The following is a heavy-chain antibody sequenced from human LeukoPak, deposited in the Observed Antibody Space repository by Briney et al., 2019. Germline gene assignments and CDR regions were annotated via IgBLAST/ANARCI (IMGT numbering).Heavy chain of an antibody. CDR3: ATWTGITPY. D-gene: IGHD1-20*01. Sequence: GGSLRLSCAASGFTFSSYGMHWVRQAPGKGLEWVAFIRYDGSNKYYADSVKGRFTISRDNAKNSLFLQMNSLRVEDTAVYYCATWTGITPYWGQGTLVTVSS. J-gene: IGHJ4*02. V-gene: IGHV3-30*02. CDR2: IRYDGSNK. CDR1: GFTFSSYG.